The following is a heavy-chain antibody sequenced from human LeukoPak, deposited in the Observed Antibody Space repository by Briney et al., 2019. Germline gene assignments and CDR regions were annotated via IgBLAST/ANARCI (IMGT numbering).Heavy chain of an antibody. V-gene: IGHV1-2*02. D-gene: IGHD1-26*01. Sequence: ASVKVSCKASGYTFTGHYMHWVRQAPGQGLEWMGWINPNSGGTNYAQKFQGRVTMTRDTSISTAYMELSRLRSDDTAVYYCARTLSGERYYYYYYYMDVWGKGTTVTVSS. CDR2: INPNSGGT. J-gene: IGHJ6*03. CDR3: ARTLSGERYYYYYYYMDV. CDR1: GYTFTGHY.